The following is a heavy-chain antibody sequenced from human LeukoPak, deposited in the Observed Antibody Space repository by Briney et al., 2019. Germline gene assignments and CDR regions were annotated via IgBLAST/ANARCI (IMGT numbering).Heavy chain of an antibody. D-gene: IGHD2-15*01. V-gene: IGHV3-21*01. CDR1: GFTFSSYS. CDR2: ISSSSSYI. J-gene: IGHJ6*02. Sequence: GGSLRLSCAASGFTFSSYSMNWVRQAPGKGLEWVSSISSSSSYIYYADSVKGRFTISRDNAKNSLYLQMNSLRAEGTAVYYCAGAIGYCSGGSCYGMDVWGQGTTVTVSS. CDR3: AGAIGYCSGGSCYGMDV.